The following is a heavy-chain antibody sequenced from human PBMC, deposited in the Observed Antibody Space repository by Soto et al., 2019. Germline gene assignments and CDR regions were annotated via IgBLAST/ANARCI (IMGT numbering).Heavy chain of an antibody. CDR1: GGSISSHY. CDR2: ISNSGTT. D-gene: IGHD3-3*01. V-gene: IGHV4-59*11. Sequence: SETLSLTCTVSGGSISSHYLNWIRQPPGKGLEWIGYISNSGTTKFNPSLQSRVTISVDTSKNQFSLKLSSVTAADTAVYFCGRDTHVGVVGVWGQGTKVTIFS. J-gene: IGHJ6*02. CDR3: GRDTHVGVVGV.